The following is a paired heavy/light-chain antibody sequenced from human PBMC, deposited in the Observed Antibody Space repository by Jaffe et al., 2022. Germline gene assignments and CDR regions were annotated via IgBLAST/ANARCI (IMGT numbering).Heavy chain of an antibody. V-gene: IGHV7-4-1*02. D-gene: IGHD3-16*02. Sequence: QVQLVQSGSELKKPGASVKVSCKASGYTFTSYAMNWVRQAPGQGLEWMGWINTNTGNPTYAQGFTGRFVFSLDTSVSTAYLQISSLKAEDTAVYYCARGGHTYYDYIWGSYRYTGAFDIWGQGTMVTVSS. CDR2: INTNTGNP. J-gene: IGHJ3*02. CDR1: GYTFTSYA. CDR3: ARGGHTYYDYIWGSYRYTGAFDI.
Light chain of an antibody. CDR3: QVWDSSSDHFYVV. J-gene: IGLJ2*01. Sequence: SYVLTQPPSVSVAPGQTARITCGGNNIGSKSVHWYQQKPGQAPVLVVYDDSDRPSGIPERFSGSNSGNTATLTISRVEAGDEADYYCQVWDSSSDHFYVVFGGGTKLTVL. CDR2: DDS. CDR1: NIGSKS. V-gene: IGLV3-21*02.